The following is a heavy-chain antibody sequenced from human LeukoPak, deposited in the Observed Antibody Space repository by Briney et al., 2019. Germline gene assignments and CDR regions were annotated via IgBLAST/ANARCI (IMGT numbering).Heavy chain of an antibody. J-gene: IGHJ6*03. Sequence: GGSLRLSCAASGFPFSSYSMNWVRQAPGKGLEWVSSISTSSSYIYYADSVKGRFTISRDNAKNSLYLQMNSLRAEDTAVYYCARDGRYCSGGSCLGYYYMDVWGKGTTVTVSS. CDR3: ARDGRYCSGGSCLGYYYMDV. V-gene: IGHV3-21*01. CDR1: GFPFSSYS. D-gene: IGHD2-15*01. CDR2: ISTSSSYI.